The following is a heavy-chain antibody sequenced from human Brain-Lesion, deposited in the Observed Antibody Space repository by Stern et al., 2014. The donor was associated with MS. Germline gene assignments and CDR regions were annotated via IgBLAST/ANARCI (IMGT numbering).Heavy chain of an antibody. D-gene: IGHD3-22*01. CDR2: INPKSGGT. CDR1: GYTFTGYY. Sequence: GQLGESGAEVKKPGASVKVSCQASGYTFTGYYMPWVRQAPGQGAEWMGWINPKSGGTNYAQKFQGWVTMTRDTSINTAYMELSRLRSDDTAVYYCATYYYDSTGYNDFWGQGTLVTVSS. CDR3: ATYYYDSTGYNDF. J-gene: IGHJ4*02. V-gene: IGHV1-2*04.